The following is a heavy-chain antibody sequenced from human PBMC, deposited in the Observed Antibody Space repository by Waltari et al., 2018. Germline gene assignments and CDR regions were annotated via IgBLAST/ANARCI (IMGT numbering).Heavy chain of an antibody. D-gene: IGHD3-9*01. CDR2: ISSTGTTI. CDR1: GLIFSTYS. V-gene: IGHV3-48*01. CDR3: AREIRGTGYFPDAFDI. J-gene: IGHJ3*02. Sequence: EVQLVESGGGLVQPGGSLRLSCAASGLIFSTYSRTWVRQAPGKGLEWVAYISSTGTTIYYTDSVQGRFTISRTNAQNSLYLQMNSLRAEDTAVYYCAREIRGTGYFPDAFDIWGQGTMVTVSS.